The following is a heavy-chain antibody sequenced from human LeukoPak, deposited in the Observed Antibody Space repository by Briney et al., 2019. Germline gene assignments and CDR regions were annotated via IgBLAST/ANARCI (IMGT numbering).Heavy chain of an antibody. CDR2: ISVSGGST. CDR3: AKGDSSGWFASLGY. D-gene: IGHD6-19*01. Sequence: GGSLRLSCAASGFTFTSYAMSWVRQAPGKGLEWVSAISVSGGSTYYADSVKGRFTISRDNSRNTLYLQMNSLRAEDTAVYYCAKGDSSGWFASLGYWGQGTLVTVSS. CDR1: GFTFTSYA. J-gene: IGHJ4*02. V-gene: IGHV3-23*01.